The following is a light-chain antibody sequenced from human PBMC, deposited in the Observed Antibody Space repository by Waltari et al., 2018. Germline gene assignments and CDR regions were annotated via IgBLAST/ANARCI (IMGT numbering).Light chain of an antibody. J-gene: IGLJ2*01. Sequence: QSVLTQPPSASGTPGQRVTISCSGSSSNIGSNYVYWYQQLPGTAPKLLIYRNNPRPSAVPDRFSASKSGTSASLAISGLRSEDEADYYCTTWDDSLSGPVFGGGTKLTVL. V-gene: IGLV1-47*01. CDR2: RNN. CDR3: TTWDDSLSGPV. CDR1: SSNIGSNY.